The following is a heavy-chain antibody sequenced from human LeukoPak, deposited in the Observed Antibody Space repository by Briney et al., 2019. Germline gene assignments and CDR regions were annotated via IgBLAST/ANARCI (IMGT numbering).Heavy chain of an antibody. J-gene: IGHJ5*02. V-gene: IGHV3-21*01. CDR2: ITSSSSYT. D-gene: IGHD3-22*01. CDR1: GITFSNYN. CDR3: ARGVPGYYYDSTGYYYRWFDP. Sequence: GGSLRLSCAAPGITFSNYNMNWVRQAPGKGLEWISAITSSSSYTFYADSVKGRFTISRDNAQNSLYLQMNSLRAEDTAVYYCARGVPGYYYDSTGYYYRWFDPWGQGTLVTVSS.